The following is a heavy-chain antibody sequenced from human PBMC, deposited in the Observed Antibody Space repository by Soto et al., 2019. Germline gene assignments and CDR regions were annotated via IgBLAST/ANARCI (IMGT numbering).Heavy chain of an antibody. V-gene: IGHV1-2*02. CDR2: INPNSGGT. Sequence: ASVKGSCKASGYTFTGYYMHWVRQAPGQGLEWMGWINPNSGGTNYAQKFQGRVTMTRDTSTSTAYMELSSLRSEDTAVYYCARSPRTTTLDYWGQGTLVTVSS. CDR3: ARSPRTTTLDY. CDR1: GYTFTGYY. J-gene: IGHJ4*02.